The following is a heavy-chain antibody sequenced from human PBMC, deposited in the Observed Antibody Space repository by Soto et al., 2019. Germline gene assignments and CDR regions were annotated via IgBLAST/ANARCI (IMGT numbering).Heavy chain of an antibody. CDR1: GGTFSSYA. Sequence: SVKVSCKASGGTFSSYAISWVRQAPGQGLEWMGGIIPIFGTANYAQKFQGRVTITADESTSTAYMELSSLRSEDTAVYYCARGAKKDIVLVPAALSRNMYNWFDPWG. D-gene: IGHD2-2*01. CDR3: ARGAKKDIVLVPAALSRNMYNWFDP. J-gene: IGHJ5*02. CDR2: IIPIFGTA. V-gene: IGHV1-69*13.